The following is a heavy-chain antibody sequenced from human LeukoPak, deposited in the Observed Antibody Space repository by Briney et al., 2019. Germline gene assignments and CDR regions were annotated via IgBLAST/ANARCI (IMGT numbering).Heavy chain of an antibody. V-gene: IGHV4-4*02. CDR1: GASITSNNW. D-gene: IGHD4-17*01. CDR3: MGADYGGH. Sequence: SGTLSLTCAVSGASITSNNWWSWVRQPPGKGLEWIGETWHSGTTNYNPSLKSRVTISVDKSKNEFSLKLNSVTAADTAVYYCMGADYGGHWGQGTLVTVSS. J-gene: IGHJ4*02. CDR2: TWHSGTT.